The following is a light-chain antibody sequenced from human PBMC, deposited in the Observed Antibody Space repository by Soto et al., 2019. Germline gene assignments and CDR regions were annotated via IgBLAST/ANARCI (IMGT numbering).Light chain of an antibody. Sequence: QSVLTQPASVSGSLGQSITIYCTGTTSDVGGYNYVSWYQQHPGKAPILMIYEVTNRPSGVSNRFSGSKSGNTASLTISGLQVEDEAEYFCGSYTGSITYVFGTGTKLTVL. J-gene: IGLJ1*01. CDR3: GSYTGSITYV. CDR2: EVT. V-gene: IGLV2-14*01. CDR1: TSDVGGYNY.